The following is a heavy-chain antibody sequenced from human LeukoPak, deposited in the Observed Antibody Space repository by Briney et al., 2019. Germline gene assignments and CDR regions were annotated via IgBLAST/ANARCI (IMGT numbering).Heavy chain of an antibody. CDR2: ISAYNGNT. D-gene: IGHD3-22*01. CDR3: AISYYYDSSGMY. CDR1: GYTFTSYG. V-gene: IGHV1-18*01. Sequence: ASVKVSCKASGYTFTSYGISWVRQAPGQGLEWMGWISAYNGNTNYAQKLQGRVTMTTDTSTSTAYMELRSLRSDDTAVYYCAISYYYDSSGMYWGQETLVTVSS. J-gene: IGHJ4*02.